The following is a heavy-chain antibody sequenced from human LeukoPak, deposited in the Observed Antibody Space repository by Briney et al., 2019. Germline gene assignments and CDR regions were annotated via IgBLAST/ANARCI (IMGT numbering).Heavy chain of an antibody. CDR2: IYYSGST. D-gene: IGHD2-2*01. V-gene: IGHV4-39*01. J-gene: IGHJ3*02. CDR3: ARTRVGDDAFDI. CDR1: GGSISSSSYY. Sequence: PSETLSLTCTDSGGSISSSSYYWGWIRQPPGKGLEWIGSIYYSGSTYYNPSLKSRVTISVDTSKNQFSLKLSSVTAADTAVYYCARTRVGDDAFDIWGQGTMVTVSS.